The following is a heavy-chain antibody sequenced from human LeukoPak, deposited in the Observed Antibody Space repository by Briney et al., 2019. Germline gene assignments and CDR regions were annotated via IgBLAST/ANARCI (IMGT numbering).Heavy chain of an antibody. Sequence: GGSLRLSCAASRFTYSSYSMNWVRQAPGKGLEWVSSISSSSSYIYYADSVKGRFTISRDNAKNSLYLQMNSLRAEDTAVYYCARDRTTMVRDYYYYRDVWGKGTTVTVSS. CDR2: ISSSSSYI. J-gene: IGHJ6*03. CDR3: ARDRTTMVRDYYYYRDV. D-gene: IGHD3-10*01. CDR1: RFTYSSYS. V-gene: IGHV3-21*01.